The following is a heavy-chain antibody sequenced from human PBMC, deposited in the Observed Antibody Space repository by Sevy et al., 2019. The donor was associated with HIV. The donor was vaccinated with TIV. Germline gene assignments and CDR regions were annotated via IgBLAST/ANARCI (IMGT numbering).Heavy chain of an antibody. CDR3: ATTKDYYDSSGCPFDY. Sequence: ASVKVSCKVSGYTLTELSMHWVRQAPGKGLEWMGSFDPEDGETIYAQKFQGRVTMTEDTSEDTAYMELSSLRSEDTAVYFCATTKDYYDSSGCPFDYWGQGTLVTVSS. J-gene: IGHJ4*02. CDR1: GYTLTELS. CDR2: FDPEDGET. D-gene: IGHD3-22*01. V-gene: IGHV1-24*01.